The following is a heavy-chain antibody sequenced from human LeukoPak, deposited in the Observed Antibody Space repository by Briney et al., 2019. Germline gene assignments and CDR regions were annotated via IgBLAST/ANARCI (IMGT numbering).Heavy chain of an antibody. J-gene: IGHJ4*02. Sequence: GGSLRLSCAASGFTFSSYSMNWVRQAPGKGLEWVSSISSSSSYIYYADSVKGRFTISRDNAKNSLYLQMNSLRAEHTAVYYCARGDNYSYGYDYWGQGTLVTVSS. CDR2: ISSSSSYI. D-gene: IGHD5-18*01. CDR3: ARGDNYSYGYDY. V-gene: IGHV3-21*01. CDR1: GFTFSSYS.